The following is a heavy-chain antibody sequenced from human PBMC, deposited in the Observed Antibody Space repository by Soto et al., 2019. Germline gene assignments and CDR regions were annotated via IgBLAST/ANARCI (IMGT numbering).Heavy chain of an antibody. CDR1: GFTFSSYA. J-gene: IGHJ4*02. CDR2: ISYDGSNK. Sequence: GGSLRLSCAASGFTFSSYAMHWVRQAPGKGLEWVAVISYDGSNKYYADSVKGRFTISRDNSKNTLYLQMNSLRAEDTAVYYCAKDLYYYDSSGYHPTGYWGQGTLVTVSS. V-gene: IGHV3-30-3*01. CDR3: AKDLYYYDSSGYHPTGY. D-gene: IGHD3-22*01.